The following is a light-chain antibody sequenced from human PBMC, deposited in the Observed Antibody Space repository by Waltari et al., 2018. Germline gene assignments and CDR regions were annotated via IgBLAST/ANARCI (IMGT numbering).Light chain of an antibody. CDR2: EAT. Sequence: DIQMTQSPSTLSASVGDRVTITCRASQSIGSWLAWYQQKPGKAPKLLIYEATSLESGVPSRFSASGSGTEFTLTISSLQPDDFATYYCQRYNDDPRTFGQGTEVEFK. CDR1: QSIGSW. J-gene: IGKJ1*01. V-gene: IGKV1-5*03. CDR3: QRYNDDPRT.